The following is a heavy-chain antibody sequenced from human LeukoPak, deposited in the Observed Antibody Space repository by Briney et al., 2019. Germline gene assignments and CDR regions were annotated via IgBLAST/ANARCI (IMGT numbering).Heavy chain of an antibody. J-gene: IGHJ4*02. CDR2: INHSGST. Sequence: SETLSLTCAVYGGSFSGYYWSWIRQPPGKGLEWIGEINHSGSTNYNPSLKSRVTISVDTSKNQFSLKLSSVTAADTAVYYCARVVYYDSSGYVYFDYWGQGTLATVSS. CDR3: ARVVYYDSSGYVYFDY. D-gene: IGHD3-22*01. CDR1: GGSFSGYY. V-gene: IGHV4-34*01.